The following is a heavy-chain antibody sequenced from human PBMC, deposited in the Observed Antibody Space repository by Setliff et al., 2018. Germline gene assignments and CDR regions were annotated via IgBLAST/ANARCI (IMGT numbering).Heavy chain of an antibody. J-gene: IGHJ4*02. CDR2: INTNTGNP. D-gene: IGHD3-3*01. Sequence: ASVKVSCKASGYSFTSYPMTWVRQAPGQGLEWLGWINTNTGNPTYAQGFTGRFVFSLDTSVSTAYLQISSLQAEDTAVDYCASARPHFGVVIRSPPDYWGQGTLVTVSS. V-gene: IGHV7-4-1*02. CDR3: ASARPHFGVVIRSPPDY. CDR1: GYSFTSYP.